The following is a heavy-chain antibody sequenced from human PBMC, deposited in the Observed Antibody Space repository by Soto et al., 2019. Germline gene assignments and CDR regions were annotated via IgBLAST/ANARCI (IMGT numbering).Heavy chain of an antibody. CDR1: GGSFSGYY. CDR2: INHSGST. CDR3: ARIFGVVISGYGMDV. V-gene: IGHV4-34*01. J-gene: IGHJ6*02. D-gene: IGHD3-3*01. Sequence: SETLSLTCAVYGGSFSGYYWSWIRQPPGKGLEWIGEINHSGSTNYNPSLKSRVTISVDTSKNQFSLKLSSVTAADTAVYYCARIFGVVISGYGMDVWGQGTTVTVSS.